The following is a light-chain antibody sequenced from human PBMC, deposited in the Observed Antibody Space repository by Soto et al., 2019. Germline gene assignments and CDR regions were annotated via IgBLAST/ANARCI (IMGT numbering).Light chain of an antibody. Sequence: EIVLTQSPATLSLSPGERATLSCRASQSVSSYVAWYQPKPGQAPRLRIYDASNRSTGIPARFSGSGSGTVFTLTISSREPEAVSVYYCQRRGTVGPGTKVEIK. CDR2: DAS. CDR1: QSVSSY. V-gene: IGKV3-11*01. CDR3: QRRGT. J-gene: IGKJ1*01.